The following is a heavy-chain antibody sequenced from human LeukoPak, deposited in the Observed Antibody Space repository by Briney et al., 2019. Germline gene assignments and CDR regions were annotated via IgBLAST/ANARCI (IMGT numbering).Heavy chain of an antibody. V-gene: IGHV1-69*04. CDR2: IIPILGIA. CDR3: AIWGGVLAYYGGDCYSGFDY. D-gene: IGHD2-21*02. J-gene: IGHJ4*02. Sequence: SVTVSCMASGGTFSSYAISWVRQAPGQGLEWMGRIIPILGIANYAQKFQGRVTITADKSTSTAYMELSSLRSEDTAVYYCAIWGGVLAYYGGDCYSGFDYWGQGTLVTVSS. CDR1: GGTFSSYA.